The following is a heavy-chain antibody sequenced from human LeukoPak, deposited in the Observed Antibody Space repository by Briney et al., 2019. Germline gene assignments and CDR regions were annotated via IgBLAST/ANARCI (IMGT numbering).Heavy chain of an antibody. V-gene: IGHV4-59*12. D-gene: IGHD5/OR15-5a*01. CDR1: GGSISSYY. CDR3: ARCLDAFDI. Sequence: PSETLSLTCTVSGGSISSYYWSWIRQPPGRGLEWIGYIYYSGSTNYNPSLKSRVTMSVDTSKNQFSLKLSSVTAADTAVYYCARCLDAFDIWGQGTMVTVSS. CDR2: IYYSGST. J-gene: IGHJ3*02.